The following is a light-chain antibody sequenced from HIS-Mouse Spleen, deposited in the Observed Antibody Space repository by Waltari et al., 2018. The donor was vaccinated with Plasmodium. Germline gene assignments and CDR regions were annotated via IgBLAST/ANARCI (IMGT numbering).Light chain of an antibody. J-gene: IGLJ3*02. CDR1: ALLKKY. CDR3: YSTDSSGNHRV. Sequence: SYELTQPPSVSVSPGQTARITCSGDALLKKYASWYQQKSGQAPVLSIYEDSKRPSGIPERFSGSSSGTMATLTISGAQVEDEADYYCYSTDSSGNHRVFGGGTKLTVL. CDR2: EDS. V-gene: IGLV3-10*01.